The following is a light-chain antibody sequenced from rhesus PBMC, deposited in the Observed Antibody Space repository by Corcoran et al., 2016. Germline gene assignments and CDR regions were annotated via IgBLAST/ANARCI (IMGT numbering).Light chain of an antibody. J-gene: IGKJ1*01. CDR2: QTS. CDR1: ESVSFFGINL. Sequence: DIVLTQSPASLAVSPGQRATITCRASESVSFFGINLIHWYLQKPGQPPKLLIYQTSTKDTGVPSRFSGRGSVTDFTLTINPVEADDAANYYCLQTKNSPRTFGQGTKVEIE. CDR3: LQTKNSPRT. V-gene: IGKV7-13*01.